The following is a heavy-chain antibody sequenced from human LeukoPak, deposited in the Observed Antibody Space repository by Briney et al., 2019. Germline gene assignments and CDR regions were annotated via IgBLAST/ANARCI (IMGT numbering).Heavy chain of an antibody. CDR2: IIVGSGAT. J-gene: IGHJ4*02. V-gene: IGHV1-58*01. Sequence: SVKVSCKASGFTSTNFAVQWVRQARGQRLEWIGWIIVGSGATKCAQDFQERVTITRDLSTSTLFMELRSLTSEDTAVYYCAADLSNPRMGASYLDSWGQGTLVTVSS. CDR3: AADLSNPRMGASYLDS. D-gene: IGHD3-16*01. CDR1: GFTSTNFA.